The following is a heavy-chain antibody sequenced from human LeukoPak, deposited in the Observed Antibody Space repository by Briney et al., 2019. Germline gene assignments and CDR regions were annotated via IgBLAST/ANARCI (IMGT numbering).Heavy chain of an antibody. CDR1: GGTFTSYA. CDR3: ASRDTVTTTNYYYYYYMDV. Sequence: SSVKVSCKASGGTFTSYAISWVRQAPGQGLEWMGGIVPIFGTANYAQKFQGRVTITTDESTSTAYMELSSLRSEDTAVYYCASRDTVTTTNYYYYYYMDVRGKGTTVTVSS. D-gene: IGHD4-17*01. V-gene: IGHV1-69*05. J-gene: IGHJ6*03. CDR2: IVPIFGTA.